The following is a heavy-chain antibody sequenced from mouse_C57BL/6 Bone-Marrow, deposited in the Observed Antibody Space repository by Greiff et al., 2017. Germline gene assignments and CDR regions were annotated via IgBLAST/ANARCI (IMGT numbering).Heavy chain of an antibody. CDR3: ARRLYYGSSPFAY. CDR2: IHPNSGST. V-gene: IGHV1-64*01. D-gene: IGHD1-1*01. Sequence: QVQLQQPGAELVKPGASVKLSCKASGYTFTSYWMHWVKQRPGQGLEWIGMIHPNSGSTNYNEKFKSKATLTVDKSSSTAYMQLSSLTSEDSAVYYCARRLYYGSSPFAYWGQGTLVTVSA. J-gene: IGHJ3*01. CDR1: GYTFTSYW.